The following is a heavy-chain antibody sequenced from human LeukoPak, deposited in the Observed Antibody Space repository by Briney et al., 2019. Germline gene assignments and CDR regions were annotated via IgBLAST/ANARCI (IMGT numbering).Heavy chain of an antibody. J-gene: IGHJ4*02. CDR3: TSPPSIAVADPFDS. D-gene: IGHD6-19*01. CDR1: GFAFSDNW. CDR2: INSDGSSI. Sequence: GGSLRLSCAASGFAFSDNWVHWVRQAPGKGLEWVSAINSDGSSINYADSVQGRFTISRDNAKNMLYLQMDSLRAEDTSVYYCTSPPSIAVADPFDSWGQGTLVTVSS. V-gene: IGHV3-74*01.